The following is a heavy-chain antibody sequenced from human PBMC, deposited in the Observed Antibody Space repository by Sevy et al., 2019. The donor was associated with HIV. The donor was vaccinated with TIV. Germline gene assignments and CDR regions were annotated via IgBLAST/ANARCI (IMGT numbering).Heavy chain of an antibody. V-gene: IGHV3-53*01. J-gene: IGHJ4*02. D-gene: IGHD6-19*01. CDR1: AFTVSSNY. CDR2: VYSTGRT. CDR3: ARATSSGWYWAFDY. Sequence: GGSLRLSCAASAFTVSSNYMSWVRQGPGEGLEWVSVVYSTGRTFYADSVKGRFTLSRDNSKNTLYLQMNSLRAEDTAVYYWARATSSGWYWAFDYWGQGTLVTVSS.